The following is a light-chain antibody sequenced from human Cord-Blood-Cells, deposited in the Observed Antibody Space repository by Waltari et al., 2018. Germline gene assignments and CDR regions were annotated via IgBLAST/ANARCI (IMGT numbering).Light chain of an antibody. CDR1: QSVSSN. J-gene: IGKJ1*01. CDR2: GAS. CDR3: QQYNNWPPWT. Sequence: EIVMTQSPATLSASPGERATLSCRASQSVSSNLAWDQQKPGQAPRLLIYGASTRASGIPARFSGSGSGTEFTLTISSLQSEDFAVYYCQQYNNWPPWTFGQGTKVEIK. V-gene: IGKV3-15*01.